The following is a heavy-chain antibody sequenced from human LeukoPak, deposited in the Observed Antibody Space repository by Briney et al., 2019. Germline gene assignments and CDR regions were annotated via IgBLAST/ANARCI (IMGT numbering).Heavy chain of an antibody. CDR3: ARDLRITFGGVIVNNWFDP. CDR2: IYYSGST. J-gene: IGHJ5*02. V-gene: IGHV4-39*07. Sequence: PSETLSLTCTVSGGSISSSSYYWGWIRQPPGKGLEWIGSIYYSGSTYYNPSLKSRVTISVDTSKNQFSLKLSSVTAADTAVYYCARDLRITFGGVIVNNWFDPWGQGTLVTVSS. D-gene: IGHD3-16*02. CDR1: GGSISSSSYY.